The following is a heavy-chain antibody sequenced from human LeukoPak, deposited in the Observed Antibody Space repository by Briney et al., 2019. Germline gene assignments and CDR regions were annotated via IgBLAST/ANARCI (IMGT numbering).Heavy chain of an antibody. CDR1: GLSFTSYA. D-gene: IGHD2-15*01. CDR3: AKGGWLDN. CDR2: ISESDGTT. V-gene: IGHV3-23*01. Sequence: GGSLRLSCQAPGLSFTSYAMSWFRQVPGKGLEWLSRISESDGTTHYADSVQGRFTISRDNSENTLFLQMISLRVDDTAVYYCAKGGWLDNWGQGTLVTVSS. J-gene: IGHJ4*02.